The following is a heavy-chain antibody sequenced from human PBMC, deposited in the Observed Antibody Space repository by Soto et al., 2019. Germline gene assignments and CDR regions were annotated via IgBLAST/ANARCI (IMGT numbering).Heavy chain of an antibody. V-gene: IGHV3-30*18. CDR1: GFTFSSYG. CDR2: ISYEGSNK. Sequence: QVQLVESGGGVVQPGRSLRLSCAASGFTFSSYGMHWVRQAPGKGLEWVAVISYEGSNKYYADSVKGRFTISRDNSKNTLYLQMNSLRAEDTAAYYCAKLGLHGDGGGAFDIWGQGTMVTVSS. J-gene: IGHJ3*02. CDR3: AKLGLHGDGGGAFDI. D-gene: IGHD4-17*01.